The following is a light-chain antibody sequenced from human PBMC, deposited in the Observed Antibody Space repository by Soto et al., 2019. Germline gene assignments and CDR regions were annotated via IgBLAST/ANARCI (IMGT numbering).Light chain of an antibody. J-gene: IGLJ2*01. CDR2: EVT. CDR1: SSDVGAYNY. CDR3: ASWDDSLNGPV. Sequence: QSALTQPASVSGSPGQSITISCTGTSSDVGAYNYVSWYQHHPGKVPKLLIYEVTNRPSGVSDRFSGSKSGNTASLTISGLQAEDEADYYCASWDDSLNGPVFGGGTQLTVL. V-gene: IGLV2-14*01.